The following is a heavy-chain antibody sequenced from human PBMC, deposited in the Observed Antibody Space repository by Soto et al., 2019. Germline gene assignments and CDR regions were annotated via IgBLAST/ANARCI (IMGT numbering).Heavy chain of an antibody. CDR2: IYYTGST. V-gene: IGHV4-61*03. J-gene: IGHJ5*02. CDR3: ARSTITPLNWLDP. Sequence: QVQLQESGPGLVKPSDTLSLTCTVSGGSVSSGIYYWSWIRQPPGKGLEWIGYIYYTGSTNYNPSLKSRVTVSLDTSKNHCSRSLNYVNAADTAVYYCARSTITPLNWLDPWGQGTLVTVSS. CDR1: GGSVSSGIYY. D-gene: IGHD5-12*01.